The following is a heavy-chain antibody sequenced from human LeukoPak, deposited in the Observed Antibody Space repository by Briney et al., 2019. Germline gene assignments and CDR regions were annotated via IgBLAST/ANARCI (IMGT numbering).Heavy chain of an antibody. V-gene: IGHV3-23*01. CDR3: AKRGVVIRVILVGFHKEAYYFES. Sequence: GGSLRLSCAVSGITLSNYGMSWVRQAPGKGLEWVAGISDSGGSTDYADSVKGRFTISRDNPKNTLYLQMNSLRAEDTAVYFCAKRGVVIRVILVGFHKEAYYFESWGQGALVTVSS. CDR2: ISDSGGST. CDR1: GITLSNYG. D-gene: IGHD3/OR15-3a*01. J-gene: IGHJ4*02.